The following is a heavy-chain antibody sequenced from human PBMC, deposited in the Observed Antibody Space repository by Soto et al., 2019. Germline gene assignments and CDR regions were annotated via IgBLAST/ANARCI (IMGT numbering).Heavy chain of an antibody. J-gene: IGHJ5*02. CDR3: ARVIHYYDSSGYYPNWFDP. D-gene: IGHD3-22*01. Sequence: ASVKVSCKASGYTFTSYGISWVRQAPGQGLEWMGWISAYNGNTNYAQKLQGRVTMTTDTSTSTAYMELRSLRSDDTAVYYCARVIHYYDSSGYYPNWFDPWGQGTLVTVAS. V-gene: IGHV1-18*01. CDR1: GYTFTSYG. CDR2: ISAYNGNT.